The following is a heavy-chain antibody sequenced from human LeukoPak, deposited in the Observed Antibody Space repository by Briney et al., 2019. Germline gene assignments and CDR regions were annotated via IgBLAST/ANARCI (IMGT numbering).Heavy chain of an antibody. Sequence: ASVKVSCKASGYTFTGYYMHWVRQAPGQGLEWMGWINPNSGGTNYAQKFQGRVTMTRDTSISTAYMELSRLRSDVTAVYYCARDLGCSGGSCDLNWFDPWGQGTLVTVSS. J-gene: IGHJ5*02. CDR1: GYTFTGYY. V-gene: IGHV1-2*02. CDR3: ARDLGCSGGSCDLNWFDP. CDR2: INPNSGGT. D-gene: IGHD2-15*01.